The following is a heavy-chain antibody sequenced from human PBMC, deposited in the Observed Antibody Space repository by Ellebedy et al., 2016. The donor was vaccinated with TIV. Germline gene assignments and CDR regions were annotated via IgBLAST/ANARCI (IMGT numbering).Heavy chain of an antibody. CDR1: GGSISSYY. CDR3: ARQGQWLLIIDY. Sequence: SETLSLTCTVSGGSISSYYWTWIRQPPGKGLEWIGYIYYSGSTNYNPSLKSRVTISVDTSKNQFSLKLSSVTAADTAVYYCARQGQWLLIIDYWGQGTLVTVSS. V-gene: IGHV4-59*08. CDR2: IYYSGST. D-gene: IGHD6-19*01. J-gene: IGHJ4*02.